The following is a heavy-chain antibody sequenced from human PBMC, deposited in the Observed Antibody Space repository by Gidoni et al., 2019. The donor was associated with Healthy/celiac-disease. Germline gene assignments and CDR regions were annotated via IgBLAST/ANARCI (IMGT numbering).Heavy chain of an antibody. D-gene: IGHD2-21*02. CDR2: ISYDGSNK. J-gene: IGHJ4*02. CDR1: GFPFSSYG. Sequence: QVQLVASGGGVVQPGRSLSLSRAASGFPFSSYGMDWVRQAPGKGLEWVAVISYDGSNKYDAESVKGRFTISRDNSKNTLYLQMNSRRAEDTAVYYCAKDRIVVVTATEGGDYWGQGTLVTVSS. V-gene: IGHV3-30*18. CDR3: AKDRIVVVTATEGGDY.